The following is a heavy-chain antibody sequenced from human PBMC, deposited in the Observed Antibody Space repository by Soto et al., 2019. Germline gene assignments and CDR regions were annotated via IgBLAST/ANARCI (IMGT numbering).Heavy chain of an antibody. CDR1: GGPIKTGDYY. V-gene: IGHV4-30-4*01. J-gene: IGHJ4*02. CDR2: VFYSGAT. CDR3: ARAGFSDGHLIF. D-gene: IGHD1-1*01. Sequence: PSETLSLTCNVSGGPIKTGDYYWNWIRQPPGKGLEWIGYVFYSGATNYSPSLKSRAAISMDTSKNQFSLSLTSVTAADTAVYYCARAGFSDGHLIFWGQGIRVIV.